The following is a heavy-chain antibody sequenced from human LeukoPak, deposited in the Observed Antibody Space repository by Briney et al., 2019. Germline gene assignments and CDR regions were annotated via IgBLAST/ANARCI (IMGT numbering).Heavy chain of an antibody. D-gene: IGHD7-27*01. Sequence: PGGSLRLSCAASGFTFSGYWMHWVRQGPGKGLVWVSLINHGGSLTAYADSVKGRFTISRDNARNTLYLQMSSLRPDDTAVYYCARAAANWAIDYWGQGALVTVSS. J-gene: IGHJ4*02. V-gene: IGHV3-74*01. CDR1: GFTFSGYW. CDR3: ARAAANWAIDY. CDR2: INHGGSLT.